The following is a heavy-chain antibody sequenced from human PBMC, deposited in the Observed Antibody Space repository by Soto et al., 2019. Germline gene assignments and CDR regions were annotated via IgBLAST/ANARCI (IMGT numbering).Heavy chain of an antibody. CDR2: IYYSGST. Sequence: SETLSLTCTVSGGSISSGGYYWSWIRQHPGKGLEWIGYIYYSGSTYYNPSLKSRVTISVDTSKNQFSLKLSSVTAADTAVYYCASTHSGFWSGYYYYYYYYGMDVWGQGTTVTV. V-gene: IGHV4-31*03. CDR1: GGSISSGGYY. CDR3: ASTHSGFWSGYYYYYYYYGMDV. D-gene: IGHD3-3*01. J-gene: IGHJ6*02.